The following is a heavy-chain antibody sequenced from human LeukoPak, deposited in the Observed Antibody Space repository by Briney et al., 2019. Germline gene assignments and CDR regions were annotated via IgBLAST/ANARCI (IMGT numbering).Heavy chain of an antibody. CDR1: GYTFTSYA. Sequence: ASVKVSCKASGYTFTSYAMHWVRQAPGQRLEWMGWINAGNGNTKYSQKFQGRVTITRDTSASTAYMELSSLRSEDTAVYYCASRTAPPSYYYYGMDVWGQGTTVTVSS. CDR2: INAGNGNT. V-gene: IGHV1-3*01. D-gene: IGHD1-1*01. J-gene: IGHJ6*02. CDR3: ASRTAPPSYYYYGMDV.